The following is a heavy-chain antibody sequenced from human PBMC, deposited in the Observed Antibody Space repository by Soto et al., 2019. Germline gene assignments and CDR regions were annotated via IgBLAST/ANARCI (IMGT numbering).Heavy chain of an antibody. J-gene: IGHJ6*02. D-gene: IGHD2-8*01. V-gene: IGHV4-4*07. CDR3: ARDGVGPHGMDV. CDR2: IYTSGNT. CDR1: GGSVTSCY. Sequence: SETLSLTCTVSGGSVTSCYWSWIRQPAGKGLDWIGRIYTSGNTDYNPSLKSRVTMSIDTSKNQFSLKLNSVTAADTAVYYCARDGVGPHGMDVWGQGTTVTVSS.